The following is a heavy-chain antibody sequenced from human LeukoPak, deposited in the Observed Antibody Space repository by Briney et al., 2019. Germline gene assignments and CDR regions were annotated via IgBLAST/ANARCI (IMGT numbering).Heavy chain of an antibody. CDR3: ARGTGTTIRTGWFDS. CDR1: GFTFSTYD. V-gene: IGHV3-21*01. CDR2: ITTTSKYI. J-gene: IGHJ5*01. Sequence: GGSLRLSCAASGFTFSTYDMHWVRQAPGKGLEWVSSITTTSKYIYYAASVKGRSTISRDNAKNSLYLQINSLRAEDTAVYYCARGTGTTIRTGWFDSWGQGTLVTVSS. D-gene: IGHD1-7*01.